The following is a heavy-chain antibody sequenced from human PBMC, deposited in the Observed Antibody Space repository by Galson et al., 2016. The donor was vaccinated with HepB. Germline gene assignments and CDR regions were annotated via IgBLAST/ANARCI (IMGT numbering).Heavy chain of an antibody. V-gene: IGHV4-4*02. Sequence: SETLSLTCAVSGDSISRNNWWGWVRQPPGQGLEWIGQIFHSGRVNYAPSLASRVTISIDTSNNHFSLRLTSVTAADTALYYCARQYWGGPSDYWGQGTLVTVSS. CDR2: IFHSGRV. J-gene: IGHJ4*02. CDR3: ARQYWGGPSDY. D-gene: IGHD2/OR15-2a*01. CDR1: GDSISRNNW.